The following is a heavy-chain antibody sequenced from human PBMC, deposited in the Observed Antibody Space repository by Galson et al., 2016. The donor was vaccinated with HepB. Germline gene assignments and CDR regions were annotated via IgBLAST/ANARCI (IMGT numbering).Heavy chain of an antibody. V-gene: IGHV1-69*11. J-gene: IGHJ5*02. CDR2: IIPIVHTT. CDR1: GCSFSALA. Sequence: SVKLSCKASGCSFSALALSWVRQAPGQGLEWMGMIIPIVHTTTYAEKFQGRVTITADEATTTVHMKLTSLRHDDTAVYYCARGASGSSRWFDPWGQGSRVTVSA. D-gene: IGHD6-6*01. CDR3: ARGASGSSRWFDP.